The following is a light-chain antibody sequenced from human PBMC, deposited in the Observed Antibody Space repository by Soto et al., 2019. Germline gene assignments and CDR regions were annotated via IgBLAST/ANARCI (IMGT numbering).Light chain of an antibody. J-gene: IGKJ3*01. CDR3: VQTVRPPLFT. CDR1: ESLLHGDGKTS. Sequence: EIVLTQTQLSLSVSPGQPASISCKSSESLLHGDGKTSLFWYLQKPGQPPQLLIYEVSNRHSGVPERFSGIGSGTDFILKISPVEAADVGVYYGVQTVRPPLFTFGPGTKVDI. V-gene: IGKV2D-29*01. CDR2: EVS.